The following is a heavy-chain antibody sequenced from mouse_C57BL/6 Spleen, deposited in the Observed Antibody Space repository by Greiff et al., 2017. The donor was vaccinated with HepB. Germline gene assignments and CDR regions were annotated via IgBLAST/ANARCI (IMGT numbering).Heavy chain of an antibody. V-gene: IGHV1-84*01. CDR2: IYPGSGNT. CDR3: ARKGTAVVPFYWYFDV. Sequence: VQLQQSGPELVKPGASVKISCKASGYTFTDYYINWVKQRPGQGLEWIGWIYPGSGNTKYNEKFKGNATLTVDTSSSTAYMQLSSLTSEDSAVYGCARKGTAVVPFYWYFDVWGTGTTVTVSS. D-gene: IGHD1-1*01. J-gene: IGHJ1*03. CDR1: GYTFTDYY.